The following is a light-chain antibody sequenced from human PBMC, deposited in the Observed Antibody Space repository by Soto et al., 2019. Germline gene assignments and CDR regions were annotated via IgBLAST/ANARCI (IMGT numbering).Light chain of an antibody. V-gene: IGLV1-51*01. CDR2: ENN. J-gene: IGLJ1*01. CDR3: GTWYISLGAGV. CDR1: SSNIGDNY. Sequence: QSVLTQPPSVSAAPGQKVTISCSGSSSNIGDNYVSWYQQLPGTAPKLLIYENNKRPSGIPDRFSGSKSGTSATLGITGLQTGDEADFYCGTWYISLGAGVFGTGTKLTVL.